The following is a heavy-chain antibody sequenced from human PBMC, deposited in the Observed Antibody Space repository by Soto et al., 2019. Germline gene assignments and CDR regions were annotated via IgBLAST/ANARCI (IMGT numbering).Heavy chain of an antibody. CDR1: GYTFSSYS. Sequence: GESLKISCAASGYTFSSYSIGCVRQMPGKGLEWMGIICPDDSATRCSTSLRGQVIFSLDDSIRRADLQWSSLKASDSAIYCCGRIGSIYNRIDYFGRVSLVTVS. D-gene: IGHD1-1*01. CDR2: ICPDDSAT. V-gene: IGHV5-51*01. J-gene: IGHJ4*01. CDR3: GRIGSIYNRIDY.